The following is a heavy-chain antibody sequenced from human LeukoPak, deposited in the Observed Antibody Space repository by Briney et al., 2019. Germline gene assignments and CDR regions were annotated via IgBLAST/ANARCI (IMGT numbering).Heavy chain of an antibody. CDR2: ISGAGDRT. J-gene: IGHJ4*02. V-gene: IGHV3-23*01. Sequence: PGGSLRLSCAASGFTFSTYAMSWVRQAPGKGLEWVSAISGAGDRTYHADSVKGRFTISRDNSKNTLYLQMNSLRAEDTAVYYCAKDSRIAVAGTIDYWGQGTLVTVSS. CDR3: AKDSRIAVAGTIDY. CDR1: GFTFSTYA. D-gene: IGHD6-19*01.